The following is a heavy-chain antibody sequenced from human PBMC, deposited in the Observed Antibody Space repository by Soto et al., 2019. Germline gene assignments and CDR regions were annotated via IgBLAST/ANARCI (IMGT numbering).Heavy chain of an antibody. J-gene: IGHJ3*02. Sequence: GSLRLSCVGSGFTLSGYWMHWVRQVPGRGLEWVSRSNKDGSDTKYADAVKGRFSVSRDNDKNTLYLQMKGLRVEDSAVYFCAKASLTMAFVTRPYYDSSRSSAFDIWGQGTMVTVSS. CDR1: GFTLSGYW. CDR3: AKASLTMAFVTRPYYDSSRSSAFDI. D-gene: IGHD3-22*01. V-gene: IGHV3-74*03. CDR2: SNKDGSDT.